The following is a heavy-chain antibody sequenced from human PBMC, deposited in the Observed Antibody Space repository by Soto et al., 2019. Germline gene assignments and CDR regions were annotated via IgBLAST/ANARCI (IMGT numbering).Heavy chain of an antibody. V-gene: IGHV4-30-4*01. Sequence: PSETLSLTCNVSGGPIKRGDYYWNWLRQPPWKALEWIGYIFYSGTTNYSPSLKSRVAISIDTSKNQFSLSLTSVTAADTAVYYCARAGFSYGHLLFWGQGIRVTVSS. D-gene: IGHD3-10*01. CDR2: IFYSGTT. CDR1: GGPIKRGDYY. CDR3: ARAGFSYGHLLF. J-gene: IGHJ4*02.